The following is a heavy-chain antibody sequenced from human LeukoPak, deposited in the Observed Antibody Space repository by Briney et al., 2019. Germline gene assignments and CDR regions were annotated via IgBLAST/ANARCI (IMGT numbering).Heavy chain of an antibody. J-gene: IGHJ4*02. D-gene: IGHD1-26*01. CDR1: GFTFSGYW. CDR3: TRGYSGSYRIDY. CDR2: INSDGSTT. V-gene: IGHV3-74*01. Sequence: AGGSLRLSCEASGFTFSGYWMHWVRQAPGKGLVWVSRINSDGSTTSDADSVKGRFTISRDNAKNTLYLQMNSLRAEDTAVYYCTRGYSGSYRIDYWGQGTLVTVSS.